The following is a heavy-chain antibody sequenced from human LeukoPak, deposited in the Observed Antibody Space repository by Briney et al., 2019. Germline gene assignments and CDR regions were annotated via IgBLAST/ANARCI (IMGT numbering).Heavy chain of an antibody. Sequence: GGSLRLSCAASGFTFSSYWMSWVRQAPGKGLEWVANIKQDGSEKYYVDSVKGRFTISRDNAKNSLYLQMNSLRAEDTAVYYCARDPYSGSYGADYYYYMDVWGKGTTVTTSS. CDR1: GFTFSSYW. D-gene: IGHD1-26*01. CDR3: ARDPYSGSYGADYYYYMDV. CDR2: IKQDGSEK. J-gene: IGHJ6*03. V-gene: IGHV3-7*01.